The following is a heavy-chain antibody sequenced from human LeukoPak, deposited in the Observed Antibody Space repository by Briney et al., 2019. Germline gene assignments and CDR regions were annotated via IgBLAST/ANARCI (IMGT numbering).Heavy chain of an antibody. CDR1: GFTFSSYA. J-gene: IGHJ4*02. D-gene: IGHD2-21*01. Sequence: GGSLRLSCAASGFTFSSYAMSWVRQAPGKGLEWVSAISGSGGSTDYADSVKGRFTISRDNSKNTLYLQMDSLKTEDTGVYYCARGCGADSWCFDYWGQGTLVTVSS. CDR2: ISGSGGST. V-gene: IGHV3-23*01. CDR3: ARGCGADSWCFDY.